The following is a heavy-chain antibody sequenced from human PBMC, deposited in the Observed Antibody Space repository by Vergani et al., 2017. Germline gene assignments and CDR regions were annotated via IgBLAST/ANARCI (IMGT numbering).Heavy chain of an antibody. CDR2: INPSGGST. CDR3: ARDQLGVTRTTQDESNYYYGMDV. V-gene: IGHV1-46*01. D-gene: IGHD4-17*01. Sequence: QVQLVQSGAEVKKPGASVKVSCKASGYTFTSYYMHWVRQAPGQGLEWMGIINPSGGSTSYAQKFQGRVTMTRDTSTSTVYMELSSLRSEDTAVYYCARDQLGVTRTTQDESNYYYGMDVWGQGTTVTVSS. J-gene: IGHJ6*02. CDR1: GYTFTSYY.